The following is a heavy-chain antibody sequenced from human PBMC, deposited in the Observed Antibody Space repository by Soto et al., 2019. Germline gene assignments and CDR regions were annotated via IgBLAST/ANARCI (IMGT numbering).Heavy chain of an antibody. Sequence: ASVKVSCKASGYTFTNYYIHWVRQARGQGLEWMGWINPNRGGTNFAQKSQGRVSMTRDTSITTAYMELNRLTSDETAVYYCARDLGDGGKSGAFDVWVQGKMVTV. CDR2: INPNRGGT. D-gene: IGHD2-15*01. V-gene: IGHV1-2*02. CDR1: GYTFTNYY. J-gene: IGHJ3*01. CDR3: ARDLGDGGKSGAFDV.